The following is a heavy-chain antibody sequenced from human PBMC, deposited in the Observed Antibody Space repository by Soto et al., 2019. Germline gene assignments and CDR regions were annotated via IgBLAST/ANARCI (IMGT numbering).Heavy chain of an antibody. CDR3: AKTGITGSYYYYGMDV. J-gene: IGHJ6*02. Sequence: PGGALRLSCAASGFTFSSYGMHWVRQAPGKGLEWVAVISYDGSNKYYADSVKGRFTISRDNSKNTLYLQMNSLRAEDTAVYYCAKTGITGSYYYYGMDVWGQGTTVTVSS. D-gene: IGHD1-20*01. V-gene: IGHV3-30*18. CDR1: GFTFSSYG. CDR2: ISYDGSNK.